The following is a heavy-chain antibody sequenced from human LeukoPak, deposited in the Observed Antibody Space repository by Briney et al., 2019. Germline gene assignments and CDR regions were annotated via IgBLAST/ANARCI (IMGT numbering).Heavy chain of an antibody. V-gene: IGHV3-30*04. Sequence: PGRSLRLSCAASGFTFSSSSLHWVRQAPGKGLEWVAVISYDGSNKYYADSVKGRFTISRDNSKNTLYLQMNSLRAEDTAVYYCAKERITMIVVGFYYYYGMDVWGQGTTVTVSS. D-gene: IGHD3-22*01. CDR2: ISYDGSNK. CDR3: AKERITMIVVGFYYYYGMDV. CDR1: GFTFSSSS. J-gene: IGHJ6*02.